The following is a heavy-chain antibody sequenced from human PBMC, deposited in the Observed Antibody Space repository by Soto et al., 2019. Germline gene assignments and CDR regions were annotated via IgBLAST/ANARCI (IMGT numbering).Heavy chain of an antibody. CDR1: GFTFSSYA. CDR2: ISNDGSNK. V-gene: IGHV3-30-3*01. D-gene: IGHD6-13*01. CDR3: ARDDGDSNSWYDY. J-gene: IGHJ4*02. Sequence: QVQLVESGGGVVQPGRSLTLSCAASGFTFSSYAMQWVRQAAGKGLEWVALISNDGSNKYYADSVKGRFTISRDNSKNTMYLQMNSVRAEDTAVYYCARDDGDSNSWYDYWGQGTLVTVSS.